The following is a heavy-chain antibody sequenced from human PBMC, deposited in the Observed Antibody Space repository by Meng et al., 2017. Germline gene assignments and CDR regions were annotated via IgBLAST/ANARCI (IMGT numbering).Heavy chain of an antibody. V-gene: IGHV1-69*01. CDR2: IIPIFGTA. CDR3: ARERLDYYDSSGYYLGGFDY. CDR1: GGTFSSYA. Sequence: QVRLVRFGDEWRKPGSSVKVSCKASGGTFSSYAISWVRQAPGQGLEWMGGIIPIFGTANYAQKFQGRVTITADESTSTAYMELSSLRSEDTAVYYCARERLDYYDSSGYYLGGFDYWGQGTLVTVSS. D-gene: IGHD3-22*01. J-gene: IGHJ4*02.